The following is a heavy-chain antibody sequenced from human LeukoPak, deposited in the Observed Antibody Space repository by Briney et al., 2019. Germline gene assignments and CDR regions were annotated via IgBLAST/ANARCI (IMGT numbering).Heavy chain of an antibody. D-gene: IGHD4-17*01. CDR3: AREGTTVTTMNY. J-gene: IGHJ4*02. Sequence: GGSLRLSCAVSGFTVSNNYLSWVRQAPGKGLEWVSVIYGGRNNTVYADSVKGRFTISRDNSKNTLYLQMNSLRAEDTAVYYCAREGTTVTTMNYWGQGTLVTVSS. CDR1: GFTVSNNY. CDR2: IYGGRNNT. V-gene: IGHV3-66*01.